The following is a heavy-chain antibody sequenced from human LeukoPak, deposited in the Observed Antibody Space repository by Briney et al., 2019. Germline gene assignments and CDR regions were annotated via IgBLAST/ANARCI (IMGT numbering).Heavy chain of an antibody. Sequence: GGSLRLSCAASGFTFSSYAMHWVRQAPGKGLEWVAVISYDGSNKYYADSVKGRFTISRDNAKNSLYLQMNSLRAEDTAVYYCARDVTGKGFDYWGQGTLVTVSS. V-gene: IGHV3-30-3*01. CDR1: GFTFSSYA. CDR2: ISYDGSNK. CDR3: ARDVTGKGFDY. J-gene: IGHJ4*02. D-gene: IGHD3-10*01.